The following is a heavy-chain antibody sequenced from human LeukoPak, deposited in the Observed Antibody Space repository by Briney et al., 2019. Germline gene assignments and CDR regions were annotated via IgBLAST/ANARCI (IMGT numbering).Heavy chain of an antibody. V-gene: IGHV3-23*01. CDR2: ISGSGGIT. Sequence: GSLRLSCAASGFTFSAYAISWVRQAPGKGLEWVLAISGSGGITYYADSVKGRFTISRGNSKNTLYLQMNSLRAEDTAVYYCAKHDPRRVVITNWFDPWGQGTLVTVSS. D-gene: IGHD3-22*01. CDR1: GFTFSAYA. J-gene: IGHJ5*02. CDR3: AKHDPRRVVITNWFDP.